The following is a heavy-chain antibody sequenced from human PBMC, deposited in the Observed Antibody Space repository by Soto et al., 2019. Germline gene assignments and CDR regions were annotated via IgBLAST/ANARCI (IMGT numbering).Heavy chain of an antibody. CDR2: TYYRSKWYN. V-gene: IGHV6-1*01. CDR3: ARGWRNCTTSSCYYWFDP. CDR1: GDSVSSNSAA. Sequence: SQTLSLTCAISGDSVSSNSAAWNWIRQSPSRGLEWLGRTYYRSKWYNDYAVSVKSRIAINPDTSKNQFSLQLNSVTPEDTAVYYCARGWRNCTTSSCYYWFDPCGQGTLVTVCS. J-gene: IGHJ5*02. D-gene: IGHD2-2*01.